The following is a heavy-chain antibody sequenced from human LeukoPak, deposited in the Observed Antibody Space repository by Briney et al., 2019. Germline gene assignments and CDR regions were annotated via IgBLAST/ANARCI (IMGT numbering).Heavy chain of an antibody. V-gene: IGHV1-18*01. D-gene: IGHD6-6*01. Sequence: GASVKVSCKASGYSFTSYDINWVRQATGQGLEWMGWISAYNGNTNYAQKLQGRVTMTTDTSTSTAYMELRSLRSDDTAVYYCARGFSSSEDYWGQGTLVTVSS. J-gene: IGHJ4*02. CDR1: GYSFTSYD. CDR3: ARGFSSSEDY. CDR2: ISAYNGNT.